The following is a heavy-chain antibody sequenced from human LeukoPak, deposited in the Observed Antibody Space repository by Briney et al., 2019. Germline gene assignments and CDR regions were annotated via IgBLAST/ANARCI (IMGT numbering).Heavy chain of an antibody. D-gene: IGHD3-10*01. J-gene: IGHJ4*02. Sequence: GGSLRLSCAASGFTFSSYAMSWVRQAPGKGLEWVSAISGSGGSTYYADSVKGRFTISRDNSKNTLYLQLNSLRAEDAAVFYCARELEWLGKYYFDYWGQGTLVTVSS. CDR1: GFTFSSYA. V-gene: IGHV3-23*01. CDR2: ISGSGGST. CDR3: ARELEWLGKYYFDY.